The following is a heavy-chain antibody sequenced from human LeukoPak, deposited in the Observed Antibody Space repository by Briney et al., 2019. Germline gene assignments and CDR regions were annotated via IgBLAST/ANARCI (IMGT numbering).Heavy chain of an antibody. Sequence: ASVKVSCKASGYTFTSYGISWVRQAPGQGLEWMGWISAYNGNTNYAQKLQGRVTMTTDTSTSTAYMELRSLRSDDTAVYYCARDQRALLWFGELVDAFDIWGQGTMVTVSS. D-gene: IGHD3-10*01. J-gene: IGHJ3*02. CDR1: GYTFTSYG. V-gene: IGHV1-18*01. CDR3: ARDQRALLWFGELVDAFDI. CDR2: ISAYNGNT.